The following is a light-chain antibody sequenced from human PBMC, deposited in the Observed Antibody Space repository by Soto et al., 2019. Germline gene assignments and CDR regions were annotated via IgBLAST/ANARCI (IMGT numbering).Light chain of an antibody. CDR2: GAS. J-gene: IGKJ1*01. V-gene: IGKV3-20*01. CDR1: QSVSSTF. Sequence: EIVLTQSPGSLALSPGERATLSCRASQSVSSTFFAGYQQKPGQAPRLLIFGASSRATGIQDRFSGSGSGTDFTLTISRLEPDDVAVSYCQQYGSSLTFGQGTKVEIK. CDR3: QQYGSSLT.